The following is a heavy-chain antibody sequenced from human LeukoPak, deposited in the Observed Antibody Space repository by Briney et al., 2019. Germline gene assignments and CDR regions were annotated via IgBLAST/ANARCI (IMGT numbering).Heavy chain of an antibody. CDR1: GGSISSSSYY. D-gene: IGHD1-26*01. CDR2: IYYSGTT. CDR3: ARQGLSASVDCYFDY. J-gene: IGHJ4*02. Sequence: SETLCLTCTASGGSISSSSYYWGWIRQPPGKGLEWIGSIYYSGTTYYNPSLKSRVTISVDTSKNQFSLKLSSVTAADTAVYYCARQGLSASVDCYFDYWGQGTLVTVSS. V-gene: IGHV4-39*01.